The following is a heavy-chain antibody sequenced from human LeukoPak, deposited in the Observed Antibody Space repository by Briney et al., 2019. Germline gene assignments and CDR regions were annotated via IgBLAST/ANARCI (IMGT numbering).Heavy chain of an antibody. CDR2: IYPGDSDT. J-gene: IGHJ5*02. CDR1: GYIFTSYW. V-gene: IGHV5-51*01. Sequence: GASLKISCQGSGYIFTSYWIGWVRQMPGKGREWMGIIYPGDSDTRYSPSFQGQVTISADKSISTAYLQWSSLKASDTAMYYCARLSWIQLAFDPWGQGTLVTVSS. D-gene: IGHD5-18*01. CDR3: ARLSWIQLAFDP.